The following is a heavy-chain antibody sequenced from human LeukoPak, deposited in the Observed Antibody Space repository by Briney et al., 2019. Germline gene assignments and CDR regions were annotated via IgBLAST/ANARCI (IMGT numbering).Heavy chain of an antibody. CDR2: IHYSGST. CDR1: GGSISSYY. J-gene: IGHJ3*02. D-gene: IGHD1-26*01. Sequence: KPSATLSLTCTVSGGSISSYYWSWIRQPPGKGLEWIGYIHYSGSTNYNPSLKSRVTISVDTSKNQFSLKLSSVTAADTAVYYCARDSGSYSGAFDIWGQGTMVTVSS. V-gene: IGHV4-59*01. CDR3: ARDSGSYSGAFDI.